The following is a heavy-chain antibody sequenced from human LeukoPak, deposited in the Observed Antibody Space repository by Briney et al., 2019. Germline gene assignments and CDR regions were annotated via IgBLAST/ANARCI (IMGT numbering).Heavy chain of an antibody. CDR2: INHSGST. D-gene: IGHD4-17*01. CDR1: GGSFSGYY. J-gene: IGHJ5*02. CDR3: ARDRTTVTGNWFDP. V-gene: IGHV4-34*01. Sequence: SETLSLTCAVYGGSFSGYYWSWIRQPPGKGLEWIGEINHSGSTNYNPSLKSRVTISVDTSKNQFSLKLSSVTAADTAVYYCARDRTTVTGNWFDPWSQGTLVTVSS.